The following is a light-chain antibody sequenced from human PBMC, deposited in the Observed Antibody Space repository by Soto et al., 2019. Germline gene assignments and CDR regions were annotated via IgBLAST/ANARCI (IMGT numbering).Light chain of an antibody. CDR2: DAS. Sequence: EIVLTQSPATLSLSPGERATPSCRASQSVSSYLAWYQQKPGQAPRLLIYDASNRATGIPARFSGSGSGTDFALTISSLDPEDFAVYYCQQRSNWPRFTFGPGTKVDIK. J-gene: IGKJ3*01. V-gene: IGKV3-11*01. CDR3: QQRSNWPRFT. CDR1: QSVSSY.